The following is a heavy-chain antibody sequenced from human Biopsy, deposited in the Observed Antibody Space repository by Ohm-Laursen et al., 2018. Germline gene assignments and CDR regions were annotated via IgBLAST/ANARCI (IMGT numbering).Heavy chain of an antibody. Sequence: SLRLSCAASGFTFSSYYMSWVRLAPGKGLEWVANINQDGSVKNYVDSVKGRFTISRGNAENSVYLQMSSLRSEDTAVYYCARSLWPEDYWGQGTPVTVSS. CDR2: INQDGSVK. D-gene: IGHD2-21*01. CDR3: ARSLWPEDY. J-gene: IGHJ4*02. V-gene: IGHV3-7*01. CDR1: GFTFSSYY.